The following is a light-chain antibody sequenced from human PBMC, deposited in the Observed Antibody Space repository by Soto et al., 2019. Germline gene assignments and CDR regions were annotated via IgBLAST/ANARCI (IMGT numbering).Light chain of an antibody. CDR1: SSDVGGYNY. CDR2: DVS. J-gene: IGLJ2*01. CDR3: SSYTSSSKV. V-gene: IGLV2-14*01. Sequence: HSALTQPASVSGSPGQSITISCTGTSSDVGGYNYVSWYQQHPGKAPKLMIYDVSNRPSGVSNRFSGSKSGNTASLTISGLQAEDEADYYCSSYTSSSKVFGGGTKLTIL.